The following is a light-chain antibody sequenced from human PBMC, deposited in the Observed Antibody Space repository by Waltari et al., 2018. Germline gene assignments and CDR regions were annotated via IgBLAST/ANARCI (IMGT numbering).Light chain of an antibody. CDR2: QDA. CDR1: NLETKS. V-gene: IGLV3-1*01. CDR3: QAWDSSTPWV. J-gene: IGLJ3*02. Sequence: SYELTQPSSVSVSPGQTASIPCSGDNLETKSVSWDQQSPGQSPVLVIYQDAKRPSVIPERFSGSNSGNTATLTISGTQAMDEADYYCQAWDSSTPWVFGGGTKVTVL.